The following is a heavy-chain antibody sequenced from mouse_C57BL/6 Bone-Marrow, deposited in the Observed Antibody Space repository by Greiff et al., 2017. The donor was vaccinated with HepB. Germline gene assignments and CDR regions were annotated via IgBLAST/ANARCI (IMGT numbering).Heavy chain of an antibody. Sequence: VQLQESGAELVRPGTSVKVSCKASGYAFTNYLIEWVKQRPGQGLEWIGVINPGSGGTNYNEKFKGKATLTADKSSSTAYMQLSSLTSEDSAVYFCARRGLAYYFDYWGQGTTLTVSS. CDR2: INPGSGGT. D-gene: IGHD3-3*01. J-gene: IGHJ2*01. CDR1: GYAFTNYL. V-gene: IGHV1-54*01. CDR3: ARRGLAYYFDY.